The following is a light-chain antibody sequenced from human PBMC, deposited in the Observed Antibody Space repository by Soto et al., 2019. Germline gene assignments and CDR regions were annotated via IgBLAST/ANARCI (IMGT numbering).Light chain of an antibody. V-gene: IGLV4-69*01. CDR3: QNWDTGIRV. Sequence: QSVLTQSPSASASLGASVKLTCTLSSGHSNYVIAWHQQQPEKGPRYLIKLNSDGSHSKGDWIPDRFSGSSSGAERYLTISSLQSEDESDYYWQNWDTGIRVFGGGTKLTVL. CDR2: LNSDGSH. CDR1: SGHSNYV. J-gene: IGLJ2*01.